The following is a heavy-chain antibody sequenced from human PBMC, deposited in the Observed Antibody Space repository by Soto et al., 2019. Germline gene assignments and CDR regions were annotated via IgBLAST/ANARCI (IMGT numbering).Heavy chain of an antibody. CDR3: ATMGLDYYDSSGYYYSPWFDP. D-gene: IGHD3-22*01. CDR1: GFTFSSYG. Sequence: GGSLRLSCAASGFTFSSYGMHWVRQAPGKGLEWVAVIWYDGSNKYYADSVKGRFTISRDNSKNTLYLQMNSLRAEDTAVYYCATMGLDYYDSSGYYYSPWFDPWGQGTLVTVSS. V-gene: IGHV3-33*01. CDR2: IWYDGSNK. J-gene: IGHJ5*02.